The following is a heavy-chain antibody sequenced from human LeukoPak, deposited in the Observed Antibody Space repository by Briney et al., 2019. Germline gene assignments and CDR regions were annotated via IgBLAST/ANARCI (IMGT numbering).Heavy chain of an antibody. CDR3: ARDDGYYYGSGSYYYNWFDP. CDR1: GGSINSY. D-gene: IGHD3-10*01. J-gene: IGHJ5*02. CDR2: IYTSGST. V-gene: IGHV4-4*07. Sequence: PSETLSLTCTVSGGSINSYWSWIRQPAGKGLEWIGRIYTSGSTNYNPSLKSRVTMSVDTSKNQFSLKLSSVTAADTAVYYCARDDGYYYGSGSYYYNWFDPWGQGTLVTVSS.